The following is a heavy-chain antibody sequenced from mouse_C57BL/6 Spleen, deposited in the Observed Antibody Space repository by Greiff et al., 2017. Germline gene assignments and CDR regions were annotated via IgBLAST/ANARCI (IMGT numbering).Heavy chain of an antibody. CDR2: ISYDGSN. CDR1: GYSITSGYY. J-gene: IGHJ4*01. CDR3: ARDLMYYYGSSYYAMDD. V-gene: IGHV3-6*01. Sequence: DVKLVESGPGLVKPSQSLSLTCSVTGYSITSGYYWNWIRQFPGNKLEWMGYISYDGSNNYNPSLKNRISITRDTSKNQFFLKLNSVTTEDTATYYCARDLMYYYGSSYYAMDDWGQGTSVTVSS. D-gene: IGHD1-1*01.